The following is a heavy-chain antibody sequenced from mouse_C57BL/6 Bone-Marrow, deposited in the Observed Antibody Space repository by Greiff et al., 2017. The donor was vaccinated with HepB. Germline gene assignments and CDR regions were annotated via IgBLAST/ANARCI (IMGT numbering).Heavy chain of an antibody. D-gene: IGHD2-2*01. CDR2: IYPGDGDT. J-gene: IGHJ4*01. V-gene: IGHV1-82*01. CDR3: ARDYGYDYAMDY. CDR1: GYAFSSSW. Sequence: VQLQQSGPELVKPGASVKISCKASGYAFSSSWMNWVKQRPGKGLEWIGRIYPGDGDTNYNGKFKGKATLTADKSSSTAYMQLSRLTSEDSAVYFCARDYGYDYAMDYWGQGTSVTVSS.